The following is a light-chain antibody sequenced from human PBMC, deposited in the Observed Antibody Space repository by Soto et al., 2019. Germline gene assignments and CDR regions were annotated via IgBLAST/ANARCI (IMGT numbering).Light chain of an antibody. Sequence: QSVLTQPASVSGSPGQSITISCTGTSSDVGAYNHVSWYQHHPGKAPKLMIYEVSNRPSGVSNRFSGSKSGNTASLTISGLQADDEADYFCCSSAPESTYVFGSGTKVTVL. V-gene: IGLV2-14*01. CDR3: CSSAPESTYV. CDR2: EVS. CDR1: SSDVGAYNH. J-gene: IGLJ1*01.